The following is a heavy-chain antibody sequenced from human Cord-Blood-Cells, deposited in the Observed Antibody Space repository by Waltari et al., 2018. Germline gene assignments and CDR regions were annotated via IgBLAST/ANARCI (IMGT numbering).Heavy chain of an antibody. D-gene: IGHD3-10*01. CDR3: ARDSSPYYYGSGSYSDWFDP. Sequence: QVQLVQSGAEVKKPGASVKVSCKASGYTFTSYYMHWVRQATGQGLEWMGIINPSGGSTSYAQKFQGRVTMTRDTSTSTVYMELSSLRSEDTAVYYCARDSSPYYYGSGSYSDWFDPWGQGTLVTVSS. CDR1: GYTFTSYY. CDR2: INPSGGST. V-gene: IGHV1-46*01. J-gene: IGHJ5*02.